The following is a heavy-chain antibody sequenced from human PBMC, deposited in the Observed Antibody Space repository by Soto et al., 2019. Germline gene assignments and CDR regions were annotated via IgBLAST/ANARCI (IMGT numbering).Heavy chain of an antibody. CDR1: GGSISSSSYY. D-gene: IGHD2-15*01. CDR2: IYDSGST. V-gene: IGHV4-39*01. CDR3: ARHTPAISISDH. Sequence: QLQLQESGPGLVKPSETLSLTCTVSGGSISSSSYYWGWILQPPGKGLEWIGSIYDSGSTYYNPSLKSRVTISVDTSKNQFSLKLRSVTAADTAVYYCARHTPAISISDHWGQGTLVTVSS. J-gene: IGHJ4*02.